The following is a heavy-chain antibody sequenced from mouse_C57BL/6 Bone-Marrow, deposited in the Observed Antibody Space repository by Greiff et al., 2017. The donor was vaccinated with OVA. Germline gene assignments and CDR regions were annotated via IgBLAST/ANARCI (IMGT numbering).Heavy chain of an antibody. V-gene: IGHV1-5*01. CDR3: TKDYGSSIYYAMDY. CDR1: GYTFTSYW. Sequence: VQLQQSGTVLARPGASVKMSCKTSGYTFTSYWMHWVKQRPGQGLEWIGAIYPGNSDTSYNQKFKGKAKLTAVTSASTAYMELSSLTNEDSAVYYCTKDYGSSIYYAMDYWGQGTSVTVSS. D-gene: IGHD1-1*01. CDR2: IYPGNSDT. J-gene: IGHJ4*01.